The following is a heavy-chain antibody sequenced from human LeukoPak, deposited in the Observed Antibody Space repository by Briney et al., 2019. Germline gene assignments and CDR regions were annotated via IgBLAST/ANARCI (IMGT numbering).Heavy chain of an antibody. Sequence: GGSLRLSCAASGFTFSTYAMHWVRQAPGKGLEWVTVIPYDGRDKNYADSVKGRFSISRDNSKNTLYLQVDNLRSEDTAVYYCAKDSGNYANYYFDHWGQGTLVTVSS. J-gene: IGHJ4*02. V-gene: IGHV3-30*04. CDR2: IPYDGRDK. CDR1: GFTFSTYA. CDR3: AKDSGNYANYYFDH. D-gene: IGHD1-26*01.